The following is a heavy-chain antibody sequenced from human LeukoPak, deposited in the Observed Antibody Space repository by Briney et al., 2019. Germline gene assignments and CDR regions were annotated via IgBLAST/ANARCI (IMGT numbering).Heavy chain of an antibody. J-gene: IGHJ4*02. CDR1: GFTFGDYA. Sequence: GGSLRLSCTASGFTFGDYAMSWFRQAPGKGLEWVGFIRSKAYGVTTEDAASVKGIMTISRDDSKSIAYLQMNSLKTEDTAVYYCTRERYYFDYWGQGTLVTVSS. CDR3: TRERYYFDY. CDR2: IRSKAYGVTT. V-gene: IGHV3-49*03.